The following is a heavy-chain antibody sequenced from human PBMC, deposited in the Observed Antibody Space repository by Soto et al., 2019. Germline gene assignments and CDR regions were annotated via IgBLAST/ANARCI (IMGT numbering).Heavy chain of an antibody. Sequence: PGESLKISCKVSGYSFTTNWIAWVRQRPGKGLEWMGSIFPDDSDTRYSPSFQGQVTISVDKAVTTAYLQWSSLKASDSAMYYCARLIGSSSWFDLLGQGALVTVSS. CDR2: IFPDDSDT. CDR3: ARLIGSSSWFDL. CDR1: GYSFTTNW. V-gene: IGHV5-51*01. J-gene: IGHJ5*02. D-gene: IGHD2-2*01.